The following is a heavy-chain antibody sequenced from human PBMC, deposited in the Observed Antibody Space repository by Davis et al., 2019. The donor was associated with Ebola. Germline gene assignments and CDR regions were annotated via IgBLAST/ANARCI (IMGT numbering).Heavy chain of an antibody. CDR1: GFTFSSYW. Sequence: GESLKISCAASGFTFSSYWMSWVRQAPGKGLEWVANIKQDGSEKYYVDSVKGRFTISRDNAKNSLYLQMNSLRAEDTAVYYCAREGLWFGELLSYYFDYWGQGTLVTVSS. D-gene: IGHD3-10*01. CDR2: IKQDGSEK. J-gene: IGHJ4*02. CDR3: AREGLWFGELLSYYFDY. V-gene: IGHV3-7*01.